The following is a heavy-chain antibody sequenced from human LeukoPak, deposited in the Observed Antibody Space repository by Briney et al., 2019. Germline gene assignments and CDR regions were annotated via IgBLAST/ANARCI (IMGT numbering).Heavy chain of an antibody. J-gene: IGHJ4*02. CDR2: IYSGGST. CDR3: ARGRYYDSSGAYDY. V-gene: IGHV3-53*01. D-gene: IGHD3-22*01. CDR1: GFTVSSNY. Sequence: GGSLRLSCAASGFTVSSNYMSWVRQAPGKGLEWVSVIYSGGSTYYADSVKGRFTISRDNSKNTLYLQMNSLRAEDTVVYYCARGRYYDSSGAYDYWGQGTLVTVSS.